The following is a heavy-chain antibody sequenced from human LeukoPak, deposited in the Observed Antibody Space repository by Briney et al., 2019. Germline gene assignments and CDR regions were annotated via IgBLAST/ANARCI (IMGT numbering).Heavy chain of an antibody. CDR1: GFTFSSYG. CDR2: MSYDGSNK. Sequence: GGSLRLSCAASGFTFSSYGMHWVRQAPGKGLEWVAVMSYDGSNKYYADSVRGRFTISRDNSKNTLYLQMNSLRAEDTAVYYCAKVDGDYWGQGTLVTVSS. J-gene: IGHJ4*02. D-gene: IGHD3/OR15-3a*01. V-gene: IGHV3-30*18. CDR3: AKVDGDY.